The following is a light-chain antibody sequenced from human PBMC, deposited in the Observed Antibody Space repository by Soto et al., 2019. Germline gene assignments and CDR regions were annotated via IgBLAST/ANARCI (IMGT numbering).Light chain of an antibody. Sequence: ALTQPASVSGSPGQSITISCTGTSSDVGGYNYVSWYQQHPGKAPKLMIYEVSNRPSGVSNRFSGSKSGNTASLTISGLQAEDEADYYCSSYTSSSPYVFGTGTKVTVL. J-gene: IGLJ1*01. CDR3: SSYTSSSPYV. V-gene: IGLV2-14*01. CDR2: EVS. CDR1: SSDVGGYNY.